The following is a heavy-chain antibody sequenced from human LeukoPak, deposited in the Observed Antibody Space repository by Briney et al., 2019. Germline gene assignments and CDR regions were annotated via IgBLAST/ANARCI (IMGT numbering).Heavy chain of an antibody. V-gene: IGHV3-73*01. CDR2: IRSKANSYAT. CDR3: TRQGGAAAGGIDY. J-gene: IGHJ4*02. CDR1: GFTFSGSA. Sequence: GGSLRLSCAASGFTFSGSAMHWVRQASGKGLEWVGRIRSKANSYATTYAASVRGRFTISRDDSKNTAYLQMNSLKTEDTAVYYCTRQGGAAAGGIDYWGQGTLVTVSS. D-gene: IGHD6-13*01.